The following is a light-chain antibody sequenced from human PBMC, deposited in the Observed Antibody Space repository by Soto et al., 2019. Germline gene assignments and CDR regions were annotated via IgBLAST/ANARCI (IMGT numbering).Light chain of an antibody. CDR1: QGIGTY. J-gene: IGKJ1*01. CDR2: DAS. Sequence: DIHLTQSPSSLSASVGDRVTISCRATQGIGTYLTWYQQKPGRAPNLLIYDASTLQTGAPSRFSGRASATDFTLTISSLQPEDVGNYFCQQTYSTPPWTLGQGTKVDIK. CDR3: QQTYSTPPWT. V-gene: IGKV1-39*01.